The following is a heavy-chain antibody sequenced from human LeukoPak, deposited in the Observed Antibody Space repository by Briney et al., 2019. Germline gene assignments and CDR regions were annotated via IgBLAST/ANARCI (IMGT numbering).Heavy chain of an antibody. J-gene: IGHJ6*04. V-gene: IGHV3-13*05. CDR1: GFTFSSYD. D-gene: IGHD3-10*01. CDR3: ARGGRTMVRGSYYYYYGMDV. Sequence: GGSLRLSCAASGFTFSSYDVHWVRQATGKGLEWVSAIGTAGDPYYPGSVKGRFTISRENAKNSLYLQMNSLRAGDTAVYYCARGGRTMVRGSYYYYYGMDVWGKGTTVTVSS. CDR2: IGTAGDP.